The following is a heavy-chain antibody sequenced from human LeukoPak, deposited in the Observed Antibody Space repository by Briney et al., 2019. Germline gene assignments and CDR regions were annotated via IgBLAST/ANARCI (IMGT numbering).Heavy chain of an antibody. V-gene: IGHV4-4*07. CDR2: IYTSGST. CDR1: GASISSYY. D-gene: IGHD6-6*01. Sequence: SETLSPTCTVSGASISSYYWSWIRQPSGKGLDWIGRIYTSGSTNYNPSLKSRVTMSVDTSKNQFSLKLSSVTAADTAVYYCARAGGQYSSSSPFDYWGQGTLVTVSS. CDR3: ARAGGQYSSSSPFDY. J-gene: IGHJ4*02.